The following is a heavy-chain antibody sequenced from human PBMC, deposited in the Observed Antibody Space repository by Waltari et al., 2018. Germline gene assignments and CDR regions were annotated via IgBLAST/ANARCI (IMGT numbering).Heavy chain of an antibody. CDR2: ISSDGNIA. J-gene: IGHJ3*02. D-gene: IGHD3-3*01. Sequence: EVQVVESGGGLAQRGGSLRLSCAASGFTFNTYWMHWVRQAPGKGLVWVSHISSDGNIANYADSVKGRFTISRDNAKNTLFLQMNSLRVEDTAVYYCTTSHNYTTFDIWGQGTVVTVSS. V-gene: IGHV3-74*01. CDR3: TTSHNYTTFDI. CDR1: GFTFNTYW.